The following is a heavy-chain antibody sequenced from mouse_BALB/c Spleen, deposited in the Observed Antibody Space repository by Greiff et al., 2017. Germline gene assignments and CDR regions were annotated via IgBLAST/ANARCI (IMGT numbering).Heavy chain of an antibody. CDR1: GFSLTSYG. D-gene: IGHD2-5*01. CDR3: ARVYSSYRYFDV. Sequence: VQLQQSGPGLVAPSQSLSITCTVSGFSLTSYGVHWVRQPPGKGLEWLGVIWAGGSTNYNSALMSRLSISKDNSKSQVFLKMNSLQTDDTAMYYCARVYSSYRYFDVWGAGTTVTVSS. CDR2: IWAGGST. J-gene: IGHJ1*01. V-gene: IGHV2-9*02.